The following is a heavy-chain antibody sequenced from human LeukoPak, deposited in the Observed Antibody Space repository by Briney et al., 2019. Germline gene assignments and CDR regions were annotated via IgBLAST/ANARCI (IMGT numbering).Heavy chain of an antibody. CDR3: ARRCDTSSYYTYYFDY. J-gene: IGHJ4*02. Sequence: VASVKVSCKASGCTFTAYYIHWVRQAPGQGLEWMGWINPNSGGTNYAQKFQGRVTMTRDTSISTAYMELSRLRSDDTAVYFCARRCDTSSYYTYYFDYWGQGTLVTVSS. D-gene: IGHD3-22*01. V-gene: IGHV1-2*02. CDR2: INPNSGGT. CDR1: GCTFTAYY.